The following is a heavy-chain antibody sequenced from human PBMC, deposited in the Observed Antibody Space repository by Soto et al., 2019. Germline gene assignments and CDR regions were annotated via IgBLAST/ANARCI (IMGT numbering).Heavy chain of an antibody. D-gene: IGHD3-3*01. J-gene: IGHJ3*02. CDR1: GFTFSSYA. CDR2: ISGSGGST. Sequence: GGSLRLSCAASGFTFSSYAMSWVRQAPGKGLEWVSAISGSGGSTYYADSVKGRFTISRDNSKNTLYLQMNSLRAEDTAVYYCAKDQRYDFWSGDAFDIWGQGTMVTVSS. V-gene: IGHV3-23*01. CDR3: AKDQRYDFWSGDAFDI.